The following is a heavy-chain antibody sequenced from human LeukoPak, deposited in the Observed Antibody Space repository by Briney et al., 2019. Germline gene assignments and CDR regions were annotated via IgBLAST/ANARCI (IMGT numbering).Heavy chain of an antibody. J-gene: IGHJ4*02. V-gene: IGHV4-4*07. CDR3: ATGDGYNSFDY. Sequence: SETLSLTCTVSGGSFSSYYWSWIRQPAGKGLEWIRRIYTSGSTNYNSSLKSRVTMSVDTSKNQVSLKLSSVTAADTAVYYCATGDGYNSFDYWGQGTLVTVSS. CDR2: IYTSGST. CDR1: GGSFSSYY. D-gene: IGHD5-24*01.